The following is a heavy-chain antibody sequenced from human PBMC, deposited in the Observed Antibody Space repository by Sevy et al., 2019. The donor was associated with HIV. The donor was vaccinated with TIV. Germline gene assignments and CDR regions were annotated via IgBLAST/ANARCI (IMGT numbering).Heavy chain of an antibody. CDR3: ATGRDYGSGSYDY. Sequence: GGSLRLSCVASGFSFDRYGMHWIRQAQGKGLEWVAVILYEGINKDYGDSVRGRFTISRDNSKNTLYLEMNNLRVDDTAVYYCATGRDYGSGSYDYWGQGTLVTVSS. V-gene: IGHV3-33*03. CDR1: GFSFDRYG. D-gene: IGHD3-10*01. J-gene: IGHJ4*02. CDR2: ILYEGINK.